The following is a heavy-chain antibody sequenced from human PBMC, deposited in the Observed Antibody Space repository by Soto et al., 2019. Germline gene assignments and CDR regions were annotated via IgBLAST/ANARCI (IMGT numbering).Heavy chain of an antibody. CDR1: GGSFRGYD. D-gene: IGHD5-18*01. J-gene: IGHJ4*02. CDR2: INHSGST. Sequence: SETLSLTCAVYGGSFRGYDWSWIRQPPGKGLEWIGEINHSGSTNYSPSLKSRVTISVGTSKNQFSLKLNSVTAADTAIYYCARALGYTYGHLPIDYWGQGALVTVSS. CDR3: ARALGYTYGHLPIDY. V-gene: IGHV4-34*01.